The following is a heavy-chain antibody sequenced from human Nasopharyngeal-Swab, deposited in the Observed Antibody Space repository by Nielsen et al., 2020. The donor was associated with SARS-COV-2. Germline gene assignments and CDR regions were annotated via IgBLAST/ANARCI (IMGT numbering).Heavy chain of an antibody. V-gene: IGHV3-20*01. Sequence: VRQAPGKGLYWFSGINWNGGSTGYADSVKGRFTISRDNAKNSLYLQMNSLRAEDTALYHCARDLRYYYDYVWGSYRYRGSDYWGQGTLVTVSS. CDR2: INWNGGST. CDR3: ARDLRYYYDYVWGSYRYRGSDY. J-gene: IGHJ4*02. D-gene: IGHD3-16*02.